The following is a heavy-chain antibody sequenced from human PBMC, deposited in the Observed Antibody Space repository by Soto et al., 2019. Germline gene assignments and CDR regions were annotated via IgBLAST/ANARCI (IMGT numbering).Heavy chain of an antibody. V-gene: IGHV1-3*01. J-gene: IGHJ6*02. CDR1: GYTFTSYA. CDR2: INAGNGNT. CDR3: ASGATGGIVVVPAAMPYYYYGMDV. D-gene: IGHD2-2*01. Sequence: ASVKVSCKASGYTFTSYAMHWVRQAPGQRLEWMGWINAGNGNTKYSQKFQGRVTITRDTSASTAYMELSSLRSEDTAVYYCASGATGGIVVVPAAMPYYYYGMDVWGQGTTVTVSS.